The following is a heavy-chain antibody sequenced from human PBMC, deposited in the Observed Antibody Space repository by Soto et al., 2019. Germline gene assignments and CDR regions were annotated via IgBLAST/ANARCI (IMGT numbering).Heavy chain of an antibody. V-gene: IGHV1-24*01. D-gene: IGHD2-15*01. CDR3: AAGAPVVVAAKYHYYGMDV. Sequence: ASVKVSCKVSGCTLTELSMHWVRQAPGKGLEWMGGFDPEDGETIYAQKFQGRVTMTEDTSTDTAYMELSSLRSEDTAVYYCAAGAPVVVAAKYHYYGMDVWGQGTTVTVS. CDR1: GCTLTELS. J-gene: IGHJ6*02. CDR2: FDPEDGET.